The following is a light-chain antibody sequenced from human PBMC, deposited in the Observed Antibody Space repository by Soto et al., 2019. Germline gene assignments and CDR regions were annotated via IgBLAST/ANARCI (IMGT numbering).Light chain of an antibody. CDR1: QSVSSSY. V-gene: IGKV3-20*01. CDR2: GAS. CDR3: QQYGSSLLT. J-gene: IGKJ4*01. Sequence: EIVLTQSPGTLSLSPGERATLSCRASQSVSSSYLAWYQQRPGQAPRLLIYGASSRATGIPDRFSGSGSGIDVTLTSSRLEPEDFAIYYCQQYGSSLLTFGGGTKVEIK.